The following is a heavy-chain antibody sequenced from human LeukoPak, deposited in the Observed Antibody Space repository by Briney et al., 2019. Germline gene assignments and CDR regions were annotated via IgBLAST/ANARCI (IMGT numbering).Heavy chain of an antibody. CDR2: ISGSDEST. J-gene: IGHJ3*02. Sequence: SGGSLRLSCAASGFTFSSYDMSWIRQAPGKGLEWVSEISGSDESTKYVDSVKCRFTISRDNSKNTLYLLLNSLRVDDTAVYYCANRRLGRGAFDIWGQGTMVTVSS. D-gene: IGHD7-27*01. CDR3: ANRRLGRGAFDI. V-gene: IGHV3-23*01. CDR1: GFTFSSYD.